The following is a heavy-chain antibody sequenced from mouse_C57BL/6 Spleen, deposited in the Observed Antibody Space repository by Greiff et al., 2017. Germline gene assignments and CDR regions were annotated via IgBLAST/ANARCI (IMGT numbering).Heavy chain of an antibody. CDR2: INPYNGGT. Sequence: VQLQQSGPVLVKPGASVKMSCKASGYTFTDYYMNWVKQSHGKSLEWIGVINPYNGGTSYNQKFKGKATLTVDKSSSTAYMELNSLTSEDSAVYYCARLLIPPTDWGQGTLVTVSA. CDR3: ARLLIPPTD. CDR1: GYTFTDYY. V-gene: IGHV1-19*01. J-gene: IGHJ3*01. D-gene: IGHD1-1*01.